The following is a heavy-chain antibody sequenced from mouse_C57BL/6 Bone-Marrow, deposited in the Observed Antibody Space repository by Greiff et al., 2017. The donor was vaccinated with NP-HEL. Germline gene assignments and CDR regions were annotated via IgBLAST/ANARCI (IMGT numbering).Heavy chain of an antibody. Sequence: QVQLQQSGAELAKPGASVKLSCKASGYTFTSYWMNWVKQRPGQGLEWIGYINPGGGYTKYNQKFKDKATLTADKSSSTAYMQLSSLTYEDSAVYYCEWVLLQRPLDDWGQGTTVTVSS. J-gene: IGHJ4*01. V-gene: IGHV1-7*01. D-gene: IGHD1-1*01. CDR2: INPGGGYT. CDR3: EWVLLQRPLDD. CDR1: GYTFTSYW.